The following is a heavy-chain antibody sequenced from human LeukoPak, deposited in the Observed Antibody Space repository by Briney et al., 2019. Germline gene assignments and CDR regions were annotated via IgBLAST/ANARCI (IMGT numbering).Heavy chain of an antibody. Sequence: ASVKVSCKASGGTFSSYAISWVRQAPGQGLEWMGWISAYNGNTNYAQKLQGRVTMTTDTSTSTAYMELRSLRSDDTAVYYCAKGVAVAGKSWYFDLWGRGTLVTVSS. J-gene: IGHJ2*01. CDR3: AKGVAVAGKSWYFDL. CDR2: ISAYNGNT. CDR1: GGTFSSYA. D-gene: IGHD6-19*01. V-gene: IGHV1-18*01.